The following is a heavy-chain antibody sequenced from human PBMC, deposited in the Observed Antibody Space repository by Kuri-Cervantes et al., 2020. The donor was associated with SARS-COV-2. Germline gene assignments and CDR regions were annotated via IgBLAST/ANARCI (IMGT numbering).Heavy chain of an antibody. D-gene: IGHD3-10*01. Sequence: SETLSLTCTVSGASISSVYYYWSWIRQSPGKGLEWIGYIYYSGSTHYSPSLESRVTISIDRSNNQFSLKLSSVTAADTAVYYCARGSGSGSSYDAFDIWGQGTMVTVSS. V-gene: IGHV4-30-4*08. J-gene: IGHJ3*02. CDR3: ARGSGSGSSYDAFDI. CDR1: GASISSVYYY. CDR2: IYYSGST.